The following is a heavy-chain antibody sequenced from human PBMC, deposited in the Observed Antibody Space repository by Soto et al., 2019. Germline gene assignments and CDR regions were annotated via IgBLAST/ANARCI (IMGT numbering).Heavy chain of an antibody. V-gene: IGHV3-23*01. CDR3: AKVGPESIAARPRALNAFDI. D-gene: IGHD6-6*01. J-gene: IGHJ3*02. CDR2: ISGSGGST. Sequence: PVGSLRLSCAASGFTFSSYAMSWVRQAPGKGLEWVSAISGSGGSTYYADSVKGRFTISRDNSKNTLYLQMNSLRAEDTAVYYCAKVGPESIAARPRALNAFDIWGQGTMVTVSS. CDR1: GFTFSSYA.